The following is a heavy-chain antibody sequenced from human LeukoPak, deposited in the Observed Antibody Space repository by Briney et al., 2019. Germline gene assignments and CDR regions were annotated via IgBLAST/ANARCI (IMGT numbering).Heavy chain of an antibody. CDR3: AKDMDQGGSTGFDY. J-gene: IGHJ4*02. CDR2: IWYDGSNK. D-gene: IGHD1-26*01. Sequence: GGSLRLSCAASGFTFRGYGMHWVRQAPGKGLEWVAVIWYDGSNKYYADSVKGRFTISRDNSKNTLYLQMNSLRAEDTVVYYCAKDMDQGGSTGFDYWGQGTLVTVPS. CDR1: GFTFRGYG. V-gene: IGHV3-33*06.